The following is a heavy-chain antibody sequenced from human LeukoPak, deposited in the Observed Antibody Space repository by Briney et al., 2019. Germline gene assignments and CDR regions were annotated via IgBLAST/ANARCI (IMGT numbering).Heavy chain of an antibody. CDR3: AGSIRDQWLVRPREFQH. D-gene: IGHD6-19*01. CDR1: GGSISSGSYY. Sequence: SQTLSLTCTVSGGSISSGSYYWSWIRQPAGKGLEWIGRIYTSGSTNYNPSLKSRVTISVDTSKNQFSLKLSSVTAADTAVYYCAGSIRDQWLVRPREFQHWGQGTLVTVSS. CDR2: IYTSGST. V-gene: IGHV4-61*02. J-gene: IGHJ1*01.